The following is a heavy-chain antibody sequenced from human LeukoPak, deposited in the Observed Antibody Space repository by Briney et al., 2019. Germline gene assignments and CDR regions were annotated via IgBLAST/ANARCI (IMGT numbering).Heavy chain of an antibody. CDR2: ISSSGGTQ. CDR3: ARGEGLGTTNGGYYFAY. Sequence: GGSLRLFCAASGFTFSDYYMSWIRQAPGKGLEWVSYISSSGGTQHYADSVKGRFTVSRDNAENSVYLQMNSLRAEDTAVYYCARGEGLGTTNGGYYFAYWGQGSLVIVSS. V-gene: IGHV3-11*01. CDR1: GFTFSDYY. D-gene: IGHD1-26*01. J-gene: IGHJ4*02.